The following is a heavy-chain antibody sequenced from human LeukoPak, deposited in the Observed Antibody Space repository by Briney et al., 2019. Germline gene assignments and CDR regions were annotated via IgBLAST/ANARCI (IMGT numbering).Heavy chain of an antibody. D-gene: IGHD5-12*01. J-gene: IGHJ3*02. V-gene: IGHV4-59*01. CDR2: VYDNGIS. CDR1: GASIRSYF. CDR3: ARGLVLATDDAFDI. Sequence: SETLSLTCSVSGASIRSYFWSWIRQSPGKGLEWIGYVYDNGISNFNPSLESLVTILVDRSKSQFSLKLRSVTAADTAVYYCARGLVLATDDAFDIWGPGTMVTVSS.